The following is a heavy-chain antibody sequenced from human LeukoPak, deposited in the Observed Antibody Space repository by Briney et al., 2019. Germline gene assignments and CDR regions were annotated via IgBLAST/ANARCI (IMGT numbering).Heavy chain of an antibody. D-gene: IGHD5-18*01. Sequence: GGSLRLSCAASGFTFSGYVISWVRQAPGKGPQWVADISGSGGSTFYADSVKGRFSVSRDNSKNTLYLQMNSLRAEDTAVYYCAKFGYSYGEINPEFDYWGQGTLVTVSS. V-gene: IGHV3-23*01. CDR1: GFTFSGYV. J-gene: IGHJ4*02. CDR3: AKFGYSYGEINPEFDY. CDR2: ISGSGGST.